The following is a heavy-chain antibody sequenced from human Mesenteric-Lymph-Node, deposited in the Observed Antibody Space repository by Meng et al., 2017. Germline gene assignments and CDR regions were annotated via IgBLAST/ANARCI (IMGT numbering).Heavy chain of an antibody. CDR2: IYYSGST. V-gene: IGHV4-39*07. D-gene: IGHD3-10*01. CDR3: ARGVLLWFGELLTYYFDY. CDR1: GGSISSSSYY. J-gene: IGHJ4*02. Sequence: SETLSLTCTVSGGSISSSSYYWGWIRQPPGKGLEWIGSIYYSGSTYYNPSLKSRVTISVDTSKNQFSLKLSSVTAADTAVYYCARGVLLWFGELLTYYFDYWGQGTLVTVSS.